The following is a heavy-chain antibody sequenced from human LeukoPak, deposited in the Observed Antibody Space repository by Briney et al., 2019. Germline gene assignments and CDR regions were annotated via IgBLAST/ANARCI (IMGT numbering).Heavy chain of an antibody. CDR3: AVLAVAGFFDY. D-gene: IGHD6-19*01. Sequence: PSQTLSLTCTVSGGSISSGDYYWSWIRQPPGKGMEWIGYIYYSGSTYYNPSLKSRVTISVDTSKNQFSLKLSSVTAADTAVYYCAVLAVAGFFDYWGQGTLVTVSS. CDR2: IYYSGST. V-gene: IGHV4-30-4*08. J-gene: IGHJ4*02. CDR1: GGSISSGDYY.